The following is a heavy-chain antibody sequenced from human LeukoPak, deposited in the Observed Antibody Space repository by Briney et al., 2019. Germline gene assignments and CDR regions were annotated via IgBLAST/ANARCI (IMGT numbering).Heavy chain of an antibody. D-gene: IGHD4-17*01. CDR2: MSYDGNNK. J-gene: IGHJ5*01. Sequence: GGSLRLSCAASGFTFSSYGMHWVRQAPGKGLEWGALMSYDGNNKYYADSVKGRFTISRDNSKNTLYLRMNSLSAGDTAVYFCARDSTPEALGGYGDSPILDSWGQGTLVIVSS. CDR3: ARDSTPEALGGYGDSPILDS. CDR1: GFTFSSYG. V-gene: IGHV3-30*03.